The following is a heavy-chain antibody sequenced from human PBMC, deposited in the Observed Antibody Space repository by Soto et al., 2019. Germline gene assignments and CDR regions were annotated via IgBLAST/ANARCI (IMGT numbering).Heavy chain of an antibody. D-gene: IGHD1-26*01. CDR2: IYYTGTT. Sequence: QLQLQESGPGLVKPSETLSLTCSLSGGAISDARFYWGWIRQSPGRGLEWIGSIYYTGTTFFNPSPQSRVTISVDTSENQFSLTLYSVTAADVALYCCARQKWEQPKWFDPWGQGTLVIVSP. J-gene: IGHJ5*02. CDR3: ARQKWEQPKWFDP. CDR1: GGAISDARFY. V-gene: IGHV4-39*01.